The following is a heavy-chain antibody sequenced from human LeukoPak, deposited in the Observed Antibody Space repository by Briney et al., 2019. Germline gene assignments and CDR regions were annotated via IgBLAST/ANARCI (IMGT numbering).Heavy chain of an antibody. CDR2: VKEDGSEK. Sequence: GGSLRLSCAGSGFTFSLFWMTWVRQAPGKGLEWVASVKEDGSEKYYVDSVKGRFTISRDNAENSLYLQMNSLRAEDTAVYYCARGDCSGGSCYLSLTAIDYWGQGTLVTVSS. D-gene: IGHD2-15*01. CDR1: GFTFSLFW. CDR3: ARGDCSGGSCYLSLTAIDY. J-gene: IGHJ4*02. V-gene: IGHV3-7*04.